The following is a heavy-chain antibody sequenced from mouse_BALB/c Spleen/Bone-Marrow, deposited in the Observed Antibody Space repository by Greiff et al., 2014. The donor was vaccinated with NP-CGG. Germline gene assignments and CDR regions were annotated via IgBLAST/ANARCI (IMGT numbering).Heavy chain of an antibody. V-gene: IGHV5-17*02. J-gene: IGHJ2*01. CDR2: ISDGSSTI. CDR3: ARLDVGGY. CDR1: GFTFSSFG. Sequence: DVMLVESGGGLVQPGGSRKLSCAASGFTFSSFGMHWVRQAPEKGLEWVAYISDGSSTIYYADTVKGRFTIVRDNPKSTLFLQMTSLRSEDTAMYYCARLDVGGYWGQGTTLTVSS.